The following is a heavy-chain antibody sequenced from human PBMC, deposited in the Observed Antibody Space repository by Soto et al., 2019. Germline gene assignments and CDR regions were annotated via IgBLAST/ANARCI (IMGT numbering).Heavy chain of an antibody. CDR3: AREAARNPNYYYYGMDV. CDR1: GGTFSSYA. D-gene: IGHD6-6*01. J-gene: IGHJ6*02. Sequence: SVKVSCKASGGTFSSYAISWVRQAPGQGLEWMGGIIPIFGTANYAQKFQGRVTITADESTGTAYMELSSLRSEDTAVYYCAREAARNPNYYYYGMDVWGQGTTVTVSS. V-gene: IGHV1-69*13. CDR2: IIPIFGTA.